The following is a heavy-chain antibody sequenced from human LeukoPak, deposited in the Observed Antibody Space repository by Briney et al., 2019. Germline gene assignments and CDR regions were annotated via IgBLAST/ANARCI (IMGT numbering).Heavy chain of an antibody. V-gene: IGHV5-51*01. CDR1: GYSFTSYW. D-gene: IGHD1-26*01. CDR3: ARQAGSYWPYYYGMDV. Sequence: GESLKISCKGSGYSFTSYWIGWVRQMPGKGLEWMGIIYPGDSDTRYSPSFQGQVTTSADKSISTAYLQWSSLKASDTAIYYCARQAGSYWPYYYGMDVWGQGTTVTVSS. CDR2: IYPGDSDT. J-gene: IGHJ6*02.